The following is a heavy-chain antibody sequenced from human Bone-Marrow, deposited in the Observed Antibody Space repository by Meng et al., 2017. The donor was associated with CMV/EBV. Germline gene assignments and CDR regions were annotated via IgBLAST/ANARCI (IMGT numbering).Heavy chain of an antibody. CDR2: ISSSGSTI. D-gene: IGHD6-13*01. J-gene: IGHJ6*02. CDR3: ARVAAAGRGMDV. CDR1: GFTFSDYY. Sequence: GESLKISCAASGFTFSDYYMSWIRQAPGKGLEWVSYISSSGSTIYYADSVKGRFTISRDNAKNSLFLQMNSLRAEDTAVYYCARVAAAGRGMDVWGPGTTVTFAS. V-gene: IGHV3-11*04.